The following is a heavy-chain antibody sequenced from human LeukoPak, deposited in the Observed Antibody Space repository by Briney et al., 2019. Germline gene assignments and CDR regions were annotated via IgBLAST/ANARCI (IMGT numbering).Heavy chain of an antibody. J-gene: IGHJ4*02. CDR3: SRHVNYNRCDY. CDR2: INPDGSEE. D-gene: IGHD5-24*01. Sequence: GGSLRLSSATSGFTFSNSWMAWVRQAPGKGLEWVANINPDGSEEYSSDSMNGRFSISRDNAKNSVYLQMNSLGAEDTAVYYCSRHVNYNRCDYWGQGTLVTVSS. V-gene: IGHV3-7*01. CDR1: GFTFSNSW.